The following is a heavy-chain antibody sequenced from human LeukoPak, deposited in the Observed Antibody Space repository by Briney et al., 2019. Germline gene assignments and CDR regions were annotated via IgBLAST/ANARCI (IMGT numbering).Heavy chain of an antibody. D-gene: IGHD3-10*01. V-gene: IGHV3-13*01. CDR2: IGIAGDT. J-gene: IGHJ6*02. Sequence: GGSLRLSCAASGFTFSSYDMHWVRQATGKGLEWVSAIGIAGDTYYPGSVKGRFTISRENAKNSLYLQMNSLRAGDTAVYYCARGGITMVRGVIRYYYYGMDVWGQGTTVTVSS. CDR1: GFTFSSYD. CDR3: ARGGITMVRGVIRYYYYGMDV.